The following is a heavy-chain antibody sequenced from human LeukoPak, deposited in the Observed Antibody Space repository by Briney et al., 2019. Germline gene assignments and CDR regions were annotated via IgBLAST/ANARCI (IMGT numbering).Heavy chain of an antibody. V-gene: IGHV1-69*05. D-gene: IGHD5-18*01. Sequence: ASVKVSCKASGGTFSSYAISWVRQAPGQGLEWMGRIIPIFGTANYAQKLQGRVTMTTDTSTSTAYMELRSLRSDDTAVYYCARDSGTAMVKGYYYYYYMDVWGKGTTVTVSS. J-gene: IGHJ6*03. CDR3: ARDSGTAMVKGYYYYYYMDV. CDR1: GGTFSSYA. CDR2: IIPIFGTA.